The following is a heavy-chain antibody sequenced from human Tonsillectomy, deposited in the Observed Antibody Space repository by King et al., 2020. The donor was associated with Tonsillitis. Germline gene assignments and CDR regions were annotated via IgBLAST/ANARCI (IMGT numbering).Heavy chain of an antibody. V-gene: IGHV4-4*02. J-gene: IGHJ4*02. D-gene: IGHD3-16*01. Sequence: VQLQESGPGLVKPSGTLSLTCAVSGGSISSSNWWSWVRQPPGKGLEGIGEIYHIGSTNYNPSLKSRVTIPVDKSKNQFSLKLSSVTAADTAVYYCASSLRLSDLLFDYWGQGTLVTVSS. CDR3: ASSLRLSDLLFDY. CDR2: IYHIGST. CDR1: GGSISSSNW.